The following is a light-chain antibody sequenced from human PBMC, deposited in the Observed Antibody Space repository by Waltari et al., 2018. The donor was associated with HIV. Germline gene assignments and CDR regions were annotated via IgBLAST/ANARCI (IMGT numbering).Light chain of an antibody. J-gene: IGKJ2*01. CDR2: KTS. CDR3: QQYNSHSYA. CDR1: QLIDNG. V-gene: IGKV1-5*03. Sequence: DVQMTQSPSTLSAGVGGKVTITCRASQLIDNGLAWYQQKPGKPPQLLIYKTSYLETGVPSRVSGSVSGADFTIIDGLQPDDFATYYCQQYNSHSYAFGQGTKVDVK.